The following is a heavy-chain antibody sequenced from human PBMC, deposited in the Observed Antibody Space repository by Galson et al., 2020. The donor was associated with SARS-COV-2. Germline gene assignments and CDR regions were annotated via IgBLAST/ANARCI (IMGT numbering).Heavy chain of an antibody. CDR2: IYSGGST. CDR1: GFTVSTNY. J-gene: IGHJ1*01. V-gene: IGHV3-66*02. CDR3: ARMDSGSATTFQH. Sequence: GGSLRLSCAASGFTVSTNYMSWVRQAPGKGLEWVSIIYSGGSTYFADSVKGRFTISRDISKNMLYLQMNSLRADDTAVYYCARMDSGSATTFQHWGQGTLVTVSS. D-gene: IGHD3-10*01.